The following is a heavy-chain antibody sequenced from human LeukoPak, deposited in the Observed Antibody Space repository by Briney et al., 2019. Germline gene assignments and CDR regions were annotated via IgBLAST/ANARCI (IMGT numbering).Heavy chain of an antibody. CDR2: IYYSGST. D-gene: IGHD6-19*01. Sequence: SETLFLTCTVSGGSISSYYWSWIRQPPGKGLEWIGYIYYSGSTDYNPSLKSRVTISVDTSKNQFSLKLSSVTAADTAVYYCARHASGQWRAFDIWGQGTMVTVSS. CDR1: GGSISSYY. V-gene: IGHV4-59*08. CDR3: ARHASGQWRAFDI. J-gene: IGHJ3*02.